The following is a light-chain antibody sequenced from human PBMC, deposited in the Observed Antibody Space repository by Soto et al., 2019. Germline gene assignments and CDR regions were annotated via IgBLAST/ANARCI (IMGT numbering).Light chain of an antibody. J-gene: IGKJ4*01. CDR3: QQYNNLPRT. CDR2: GAS. Sequence: ETLMTQSPSTLSVSPGEVATLSCRASQSVSSNLVWYQPRPGQAPRLLIYGASTRATDIPARFSGSGSGTEFTLTISSLQSDDYEVYYCQQYNNLPRTFGGGTKVDIK. CDR1: QSVSSN. V-gene: IGKV3-15*01.